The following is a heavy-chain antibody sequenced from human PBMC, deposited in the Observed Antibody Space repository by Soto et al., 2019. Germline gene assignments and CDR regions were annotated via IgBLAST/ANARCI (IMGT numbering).Heavy chain of an antibody. CDR1: GGSLSTNP. J-gene: IGHJ4*02. CDR3: ARRDSGGFYRFFDS. V-gene: IGHV1-69*06. D-gene: IGHD2-15*01. CDR2: TDSGTGPG. Sequence: ASVKVSCKASGGSLSTNPISWVRQAPGKGLEWMGGTDSGTGPGNHAQKFQGRRTVTADKSTSTVYMELTNLASEGTVVYYCARRDSGGFYRFFDSWGQGTLVTVSS.